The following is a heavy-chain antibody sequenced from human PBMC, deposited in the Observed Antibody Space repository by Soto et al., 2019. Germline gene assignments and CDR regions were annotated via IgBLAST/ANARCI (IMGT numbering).Heavy chain of an antibody. Sequence: SQNLSLTCTVSAGSISSTSYYWDWIRQPQGKGLEWIGSIYYSGSTYYNPSLKSRVTISVDTSKNQFSLKLSSVTAADTAVYYCARRVGVAAANFDLWGRGTLVIVSS. CDR1: AGSISSTSYY. D-gene: IGHD2-15*01. V-gene: IGHV4-39*01. J-gene: IGHJ2*01. CDR3: ARRVGVAAANFDL. CDR2: IYYSGST.